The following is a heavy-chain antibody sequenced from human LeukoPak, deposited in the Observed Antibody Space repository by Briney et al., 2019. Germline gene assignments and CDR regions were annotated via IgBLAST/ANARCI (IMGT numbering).Heavy chain of an antibody. CDR2: IYYSGST. CDR1: GVSISSSSYY. V-gene: IGHV4-39*01. D-gene: IGHD5-18*01. CDR3: ARNSYGPFDY. Sequence: SETLSLTCTVSGVSISSSSYYWGWIRQPPGKGLEWIGSIYYSGSTYYNPSLKSRVTISVDTSKNQFSLKLSSVTAADTAVYYCARNSYGPFDYWGQGTLVTVSS. J-gene: IGHJ4*02.